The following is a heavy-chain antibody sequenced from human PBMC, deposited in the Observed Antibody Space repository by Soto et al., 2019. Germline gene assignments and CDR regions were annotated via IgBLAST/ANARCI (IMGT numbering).Heavy chain of an antibody. Sequence: GGSLRLSCAASGFTFSSYAMSWVRQAPGKGLEWVSAISGSGGSTYYADSVKGRFTISRDNSKNTLYLQMNSLRAEDTAVYYCAKDFEFLGDYDFWSGYSSPYDDWGQGTLVTVSS. D-gene: IGHD3-3*01. J-gene: IGHJ4*02. V-gene: IGHV3-23*01. CDR2: ISGSGGST. CDR1: GFTFSSYA. CDR3: AKDFEFLGDYDFWSGYSSPYDD.